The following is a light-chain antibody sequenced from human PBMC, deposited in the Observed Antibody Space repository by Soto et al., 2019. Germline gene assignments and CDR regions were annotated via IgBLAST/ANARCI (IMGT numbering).Light chain of an antibody. Sequence: QSVLTQPPSASGTPGQRVTISCSGSSSNIGSNYVYWYQQVPGTAPRLLMYRASQRPSGVPDRFSGSKSGTSASLAISGLRSEDEADYYRAAWDDTLNGLVFGGGTKVTVL. CDR1: SSNIGSNY. V-gene: IGLV1-47*01. J-gene: IGLJ2*01. CDR3: AAWDDTLNGLV. CDR2: RAS.